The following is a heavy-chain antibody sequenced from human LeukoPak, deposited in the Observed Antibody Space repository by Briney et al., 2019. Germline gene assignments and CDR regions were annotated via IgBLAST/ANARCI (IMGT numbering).Heavy chain of an antibody. CDR2: INPNSGGT. V-gene: IGHV1-2*02. CDR1: GYTFTGYY. J-gene: IGHJ6*03. Sequence: ASVKVSCRASGYTFTGYYMHWVQQAPGQGLEWMGWINPNSGGTNYAQKFQGRVTMTRDTSISTAYMELSRLRSDDTAVYYCARVRGAYDFWEYYYMDVWGKGTTVTVSS. D-gene: IGHD3-3*01. CDR3: ARVRGAYDFWEYYYMDV.